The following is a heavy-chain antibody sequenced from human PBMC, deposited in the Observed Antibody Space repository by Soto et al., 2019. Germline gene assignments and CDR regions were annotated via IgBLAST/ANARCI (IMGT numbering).Heavy chain of an antibody. Sequence: QVQLVQSGAEVKKPGSSVKVSCKASGGTFSSYTISWVRQAPGQGLEWMGRIIPILGIANYAQKFQGRVTITAEKSTRTAYMGLGSLGSEDTAVYYCARDGGGVVVPAADWYFDLWGRGTLVTVSS. D-gene: IGHD2-2*01. CDR1: GGTFSSYT. CDR2: IIPILGIA. CDR3: ARDGGGVVVPAADWYFDL. V-gene: IGHV1-69*02. J-gene: IGHJ2*01.